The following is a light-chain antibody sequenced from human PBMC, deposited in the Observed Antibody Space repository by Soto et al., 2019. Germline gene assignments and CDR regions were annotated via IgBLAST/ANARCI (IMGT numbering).Light chain of an antibody. Sequence: QSALTQPASVSGSPGQSITISCTGTSSDVGAYSYVSWYQQHPGKAPKLVIHNVNKRPSGVSNRFSGSKSGNTASLTISGLQAEDEADYYCSSYTSSGTLVFGGGTKVTVL. CDR1: SSDVGAYSY. V-gene: IGLV2-14*03. CDR3: SSYTSSGTLV. CDR2: NVN. J-gene: IGLJ2*01.